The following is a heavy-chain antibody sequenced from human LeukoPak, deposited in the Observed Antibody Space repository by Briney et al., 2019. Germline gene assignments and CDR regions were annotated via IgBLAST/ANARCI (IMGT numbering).Heavy chain of an antibody. J-gene: IGHJ4*02. V-gene: IGHV3-30*03. Sequence: TGRSLRLSCAASGFTFSSYGMHWVRQAPGKGLEWVAVISYDGSNKYYADSVKGRFTISRDNSKNTLYLQMNSLRAEDTAVYYCATTYDILTGYSYWGQGTLVTVSS. CDR1: GFTFSSYG. CDR2: ISYDGSNK. D-gene: IGHD3-9*01. CDR3: ATTYDILTGYSY.